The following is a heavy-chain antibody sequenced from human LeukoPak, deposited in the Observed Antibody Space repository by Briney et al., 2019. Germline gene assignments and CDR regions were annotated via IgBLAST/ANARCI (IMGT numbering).Heavy chain of an antibody. V-gene: IGHV4-4*07. D-gene: IGHD3-3*01. CDR3: ARSTTIFGVVKLYWYFDL. Sequence: PSETLSLTCTVSGGSISSYYWSWIRQPAGKGLEWIGRIYTSGSTNYNPSLKSRVTMSVDTSKNQFSLELSSVTAADTAVYYCARSTTIFGVVKLYWYFDLWGRGTLVTVSS. CDR1: GGSISSYY. CDR2: IYTSGST. J-gene: IGHJ2*01.